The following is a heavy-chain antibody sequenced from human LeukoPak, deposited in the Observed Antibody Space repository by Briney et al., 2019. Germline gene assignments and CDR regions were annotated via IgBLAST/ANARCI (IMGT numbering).Heavy chain of an antibody. J-gene: IGHJ4*02. V-gene: IGHV4-39*01. D-gene: IGHD3-16*02. CDR1: GGSISSSSYY. CDR3: AGLLPRAYDYVWGSYRYHFDY. Sequence: TSETLSLTCTVSGGSISSSSYYWGWIRQPPGKGLEWIGSIYYSGSTYYNPSLKSRVTISVDTSKNQFSLKLSSVTAADTAVYYCAGLLPRAYDYVWGSYRYHFDYWGQGTLVTVSS. CDR2: IYYSGST.